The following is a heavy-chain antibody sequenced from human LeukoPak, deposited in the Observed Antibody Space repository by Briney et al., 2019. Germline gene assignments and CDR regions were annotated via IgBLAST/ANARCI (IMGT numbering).Heavy chain of an antibody. CDR3: ARVRVVGATKAPSYFDY. CDR2: IYASGST. Sequence: SETLSLTCTVSGGSINSYYWSYIRQPAGKGLEWIGHIYASGSTNYNPSLKTRVTLSADTSKNQVSLKLSSVTAADTAVYYCARVRVVGATKAPSYFDYWGQGSLVTVPS. J-gene: IGHJ4*02. D-gene: IGHD1-26*01. CDR1: GGSINSYY. V-gene: IGHV4-4*07.